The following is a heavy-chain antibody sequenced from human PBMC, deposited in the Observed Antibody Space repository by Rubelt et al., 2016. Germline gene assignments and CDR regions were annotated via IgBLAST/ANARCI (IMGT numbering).Heavy chain of an antibody. CDR3: ARDRPEGMGSYWYFDL. V-gene: IGHV3-53*01. D-gene: IGHD1-26*01. J-gene: IGHJ2*01. Sequence: EVQLVESGGGLIQPGGSLRLSCAASGFTFSNYNMKWGRQAPGQGLAWVSIADSVKGRIHISRNNSKNQRDIQMNSLQTEDTGVYYCARDRPEGMGSYWYFDLWGRGTLVTVSS. CDR1: GFTFSNYN.